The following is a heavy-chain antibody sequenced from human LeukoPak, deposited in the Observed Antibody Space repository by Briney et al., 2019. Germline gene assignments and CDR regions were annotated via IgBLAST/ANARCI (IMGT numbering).Heavy chain of an antibody. CDR1: GFTFSTYA. CDR3: ARSRDDFWSGPDY. J-gene: IGHJ4*01. Sequence: GGSLRLSCAASGFTFSTYAMHWVRQAPGKGLEWVTIISYDESNKYYADSVKGRFTISRDNSKNTLYLQMNSLRAEDTAVYYCARSRDDFWSGPDYWGQEPWSPSPQ. D-gene: IGHD3-3*01. V-gene: IGHV3-30-3*02. CDR2: ISYDESNK.